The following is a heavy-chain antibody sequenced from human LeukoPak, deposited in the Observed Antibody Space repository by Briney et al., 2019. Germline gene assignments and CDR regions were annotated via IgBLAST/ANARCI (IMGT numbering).Heavy chain of an antibody. CDR1: GYNFATFG. D-gene: IGHD2-2*01. V-gene: IGHV1-18*01. J-gene: IGHJ4*02. Sequence: AASVKASCKASGYNFATFGVSWVRQAPGQGPEWMGWINGYNGATNYAQRFQARVTMTTDRSTSTAYMVLRSLTSDDTAVYYCARDGIVLVPDVKYDYWGQGTLVTVSS. CDR2: INGYNGAT. CDR3: ARDGIVLVPDVKYDY.